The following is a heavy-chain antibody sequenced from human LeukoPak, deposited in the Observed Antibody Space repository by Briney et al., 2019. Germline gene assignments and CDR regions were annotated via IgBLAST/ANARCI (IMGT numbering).Heavy chain of an antibody. CDR1: GGSISSYY. CDR2: IYTSGST. CDR3: ASVRGYSSGWYASGFDP. Sequence: SETLSLTCTVSGGSISSYYWSWIRQPAGKGLEWIGRIYTSGSTNYNPSLKSRVTMSVDTSKNQFSLKLSSVTAADTAVYYCASVRGYSSGWYASGFDPWGQGTLVTVSS. V-gene: IGHV4-4*07. D-gene: IGHD6-19*01. J-gene: IGHJ5*02.